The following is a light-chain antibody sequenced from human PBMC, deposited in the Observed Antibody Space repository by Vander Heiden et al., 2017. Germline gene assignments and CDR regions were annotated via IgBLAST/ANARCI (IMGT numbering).Light chain of an antibody. J-gene: IGLJ3*02. CDR1: ALPKQY. CDR3: QSADSSDWV. CDR2: KDS. V-gene: IGLV3-25*03. Sequence: SYELTQPPSVSVSPGQTARITCPGAALPKQYAYWYQQKPGQAPVLVIYKDSERPSGIPERFSGSSSGTTVTLTISGVQAEDEADYYCQSADSSDWVFGGGTKLTVL.